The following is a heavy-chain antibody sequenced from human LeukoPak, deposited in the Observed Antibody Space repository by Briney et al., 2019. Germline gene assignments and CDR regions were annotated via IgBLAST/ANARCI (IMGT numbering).Heavy chain of an antibody. CDR3: ARGPTIQLWFDY. CDR1: GGSISSGGYY. V-gene: IGHV4-31*03. J-gene: IGHJ4*02. CDR2: IYYSGST. D-gene: IGHD5-18*01. Sequence: SETLSLTCTVSGGSISSGGYYWSWIRQHPGKGLEWIGYIYYSGSTYYNPSLKSRVTISVDTSKNQFSLKLSSVTAADTAAYYCARGPTIQLWFDYWGQGTLVTVSS.